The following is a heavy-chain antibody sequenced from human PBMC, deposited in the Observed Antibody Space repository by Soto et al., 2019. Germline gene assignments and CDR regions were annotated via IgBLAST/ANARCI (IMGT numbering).Heavy chain of an antibody. J-gene: IGHJ5*02. CDR3: ARTSGSNYNWFDP. D-gene: IGHD4-4*01. CDR1: GYTFTDYD. V-gene: IGHV1-18*01. Sequence: QGQLVQSGAEVKKPGASVKVSCKASGYTFTDYDISWVRQAPGQGLEWMGRISVDNGNTKYVESLQGRVTMTTDTSTSTAYLEVRSLRSDDTAVYYCARTSGSNYNWFDPWGQGTLVAVSS. CDR2: ISVDNGNT.